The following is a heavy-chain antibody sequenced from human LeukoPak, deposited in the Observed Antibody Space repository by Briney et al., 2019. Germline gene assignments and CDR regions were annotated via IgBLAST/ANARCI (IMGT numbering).Heavy chain of an antibody. V-gene: IGHV1-2*02. CDR2: INPNSGGT. D-gene: IGHD5-18*01. CDR1: GYTFTGYY. Sequence: VKVSCKASGYTFTGYYMHWVRQAPGQGLEWMGWINPNSGGTNYAQKFQGRLTMTRDTSISTAYMELSRLRSDDTAVYYCARGEDTAMAYAFDIWGQGTMVTVSS. J-gene: IGHJ3*02. CDR3: ARGEDTAMAYAFDI.